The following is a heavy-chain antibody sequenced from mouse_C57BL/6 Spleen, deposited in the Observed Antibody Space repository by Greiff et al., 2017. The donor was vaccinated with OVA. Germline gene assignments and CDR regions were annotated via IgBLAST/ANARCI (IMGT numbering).Heavy chain of an antibody. Sequence: VQLQQSGAELVRPGASVTLSCKASGYTFTDYEMHWVKQTPVHGLEWIGAIDPETGGTAYHQKFKGKAILTADKSSSTAYMELRILTSEDSAVYYCTRSKTYYGSIYSPFDYWGQGTTLTVSS. CDR1: GYTFTDYE. CDR2: IDPETGGT. J-gene: IGHJ2*01. CDR3: TRSKTYYGSIYSPFDY. V-gene: IGHV1-15*01. D-gene: IGHD1-1*01.